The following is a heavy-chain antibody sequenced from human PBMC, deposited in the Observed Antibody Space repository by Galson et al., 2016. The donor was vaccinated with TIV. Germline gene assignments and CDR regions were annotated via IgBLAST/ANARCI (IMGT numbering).Heavy chain of an antibody. Sequence: SVKVSCKVSGGNFNKYAVSWVRQAPGQGLEWMGRIIPILGMTNYAQKFRGRLTMTRDTSISTAYMELSSLKSEDTAVYFCARSRLGRAVNIFGVVVVAGWFDPWSQGTLVSVSS. J-gene: IGHJ5*02. D-gene: IGHD3-3*01. V-gene: IGHV1-69*04. CDR1: GGNFNKYA. CDR2: IIPILGMT. CDR3: ARSRLGRAVNIFGVVVVAGWFDP.